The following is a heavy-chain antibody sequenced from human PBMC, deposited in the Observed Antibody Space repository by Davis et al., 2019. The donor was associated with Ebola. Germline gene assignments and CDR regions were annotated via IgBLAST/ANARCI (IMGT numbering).Heavy chain of an antibody. J-gene: IGHJ3*02. V-gene: IGHV4-59*01. D-gene: IGHD2-21*02. CDR3: ARVIKKRYCGGDCYRDAFDI. Sequence: PSETLSLTCTVSGGPISSYYWSWIRQPPGKGLEWIGYIYYSGSTNYNPSLKSRVTISVDTSKNQFSLKLSSVTAADTAVYYCARVIKKRYCGGDCYRDAFDIWGQGTMVTVSS. CDR2: IYYSGST. CDR1: GGPISSYY.